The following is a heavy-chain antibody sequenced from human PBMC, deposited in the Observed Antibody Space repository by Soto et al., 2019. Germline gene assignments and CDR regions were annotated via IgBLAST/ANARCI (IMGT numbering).Heavy chain of an antibody. CDR2: INPNSGGT. CDR3: ARDMDDYDFWSGYYHPNWFDP. CDR1: GYTFTGYY. Sequence: GASVKVSCKASGYTFTGYYMHWVRQAPGQGLEWMGWINPNSGGTNYAQKFQGRVTMTRDTSISTAYMELSRLRPDDTAVYYCARDMDDYDFWSGYYHPNWFDPWGQGTLVTVSS. J-gene: IGHJ5*02. V-gene: IGHV1-2*02. D-gene: IGHD3-3*01.